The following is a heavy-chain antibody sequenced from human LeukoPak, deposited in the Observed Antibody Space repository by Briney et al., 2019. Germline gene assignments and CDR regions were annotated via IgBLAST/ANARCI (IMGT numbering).Heavy chain of an antibody. CDR3: ARLVPAAQNYYYYYGMDV. CDR2: IYYSGST. Sequence: SETLSLTCTVSGGSISSSSYYWGWIRQPPGKGLEWIGSIYYSGSTYYNPSLKSRATISVDTSKNQFSLKLSSVPAADTAVYYCARLVPAAQNYYYYYGMDVWGQGTTVTVSS. J-gene: IGHJ6*02. D-gene: IGHD2-2*01. CDR1: GGSISSSSYY. V-gene: IGHV4-39*01.